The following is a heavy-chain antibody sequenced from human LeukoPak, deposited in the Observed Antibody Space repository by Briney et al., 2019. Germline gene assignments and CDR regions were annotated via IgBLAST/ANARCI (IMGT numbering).Heavy chain of an antibody. J-gene: IGHJ4*02. V-gene: IGHV3-23*01. D-gene: IGHD4-17*01. CDR1: GFTFSSYA. Sequence: GGSLRLSCAASGFTFSSYAMSWVRQAPGKGLEWVSAISGSGGSTYYADSVKGRFTISRDNAKNSLYLQMNSLRAEDTAVYYCARDAPRYGDYVTPLQNFDYWGQGTLVTVSS. CDR2: ISGSGGST. CDR3: ARDAPRYGDYVTPLQNFDY.